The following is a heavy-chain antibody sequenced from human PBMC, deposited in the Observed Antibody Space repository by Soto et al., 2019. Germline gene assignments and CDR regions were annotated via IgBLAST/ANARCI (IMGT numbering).Heavy chain of an antibody. J-gene: IGHJ5*02. CDR2: ISPYNGNT. Sequence: ASVKVSCKASCYTFVDCGFSWVRQAPGQGLEWMGWISPYNGNTHYVETFQGRVTMTTDTSTSTAFMELRTLTSDDTAVYYCARVPTPTHGDSNKNNFLDPWGQGTLVTVSS. CDR1: CYTFVDCG. D-gene: IGHD3-10*01. CDR3: ARVPTPTHGDSNKNNFLDP. V-gene: IGHV1-18*04.